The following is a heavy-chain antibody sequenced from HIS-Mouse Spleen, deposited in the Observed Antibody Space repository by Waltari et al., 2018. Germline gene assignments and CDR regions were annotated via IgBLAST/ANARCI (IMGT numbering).Heavy chain of an antibody. CDR1: GFTFSSYA. J-gene: IGHJ4*02. CDR3: AKFGYCSSTSCRHFDY. V-gene: IGHV3-23*01. Sequence: EVQLLESGGGLVQPGGSLRLSCEASGFTFSSYAMSWVRPAPGKGLEWVSAISGSGGSTYYADSVKGRFTISRDNSKNTLYLQMNSLRAEDTAVYYCAKFGYCSSTSCRHFDYWGQGTLVTVSS. D-gene: IGHD2-2*01. CDR2: ISGSGGST.